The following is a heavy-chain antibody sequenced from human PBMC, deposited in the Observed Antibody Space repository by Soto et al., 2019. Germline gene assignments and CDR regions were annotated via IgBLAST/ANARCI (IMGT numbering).Heavy chain of an antibody. Sequence: GSLILSCAASGFTFSSYAMHWVRQAPGKGLEWVAVISYDGSNKYYADSVKGRFTISRDNSKNTLYLQMNSLRAEDTAVYYCARDHDSSGYYYFGSSYYYYGMDVWGQGTTVTVS. CDR1: GFTFSSYA. J-gene: IGHJ6*02. CDR3: ARDHDSSGYYYFGSSYYYYGMDV. CDR2: ISYDGSNK. V-gene: IGHV3-30-3*01. D-gene: IGHD3-22*01.